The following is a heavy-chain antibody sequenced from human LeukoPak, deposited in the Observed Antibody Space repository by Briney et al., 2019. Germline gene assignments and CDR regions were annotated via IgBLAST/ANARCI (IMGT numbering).Heavy chain of an antibody. V-gene: IGHV3-48*01. D-gene: IGHD3-10*01. Sequence: PGGSLRLSCAASGFTFSIYSINWVRQAPGKGLEWVSFISSGSSTIYYADSVKGRFTISRDNSKNTLYLQMNSLRAEDTAVYYCAKYGSGTPYYYYYMDVWGKGTTVTVSS. CDR3: AKYGSGTPYYYYYMDV. J-gene: IGHJ6*03. CDR2: ISSGSSTI. CDR1: GFTFSIYS.